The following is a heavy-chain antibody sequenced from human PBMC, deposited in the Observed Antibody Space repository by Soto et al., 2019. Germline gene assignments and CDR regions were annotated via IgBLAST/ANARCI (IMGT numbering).Heavy chain of an antibody. J-gene: IGHJ4*02. CDR1: GYTFTTYY. CDR2: IDPKNGGT. CDR3: GRDDYGIFPY. V-gene: IGHV1-2*02. Sequence: ASVKVSCKASGYTFTTYYIHWVRQAPGQGLEWMGWIDPKNGGTVSAQKFQGRLTMTRDTSISTVYMDLSGLTSDDTALYYCGRDDYGIFPYWGQGSLVTVSS. D-gene: IGHD3-10*01.